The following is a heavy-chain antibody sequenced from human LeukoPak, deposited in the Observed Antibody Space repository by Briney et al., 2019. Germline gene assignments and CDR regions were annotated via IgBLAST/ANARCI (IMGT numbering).Heavy chain of an antibody. J-gene: IGHJ4*02. D-gene: IGHD6-19*01. CDR3: ARADRSSSGGIFDY. Sequence: SETLSLTCTVSGGSISSYYWSWIRQPPGKGLEWIGCIYYSGSTNYNPSFKSRVTISVDTSKNQFSLKLSSVTAADTAVYYCARADRSSSGGIFDYWGQGTLVTVSS. CDR1: GGSISSYY. CDR2: IYYSGST. V-gene: IGHV4-59*01.